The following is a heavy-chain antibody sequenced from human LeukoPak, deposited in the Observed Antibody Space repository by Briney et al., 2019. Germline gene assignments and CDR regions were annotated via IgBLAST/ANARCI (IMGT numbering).Heavy chain of an antibody. CDR3: ASFGCSSTSCYVGAFDI. D-gene: IGHD2-2*01. J-gene: IGHJ3*02. Sequence: SETLSLTCAVYGGSFSGYYWSWIRQPPGKGLEWIGEINHSGSTNYNPSLKSRVTISVDTSKNQFSLKLSSVTAADTAVYYCASFGCSSTSCYVGAFDIWGQGTMVTVSS. CDR1: GGSFSGYY. V-gene: IGHV4-34*01. CDR2: INHSGST.